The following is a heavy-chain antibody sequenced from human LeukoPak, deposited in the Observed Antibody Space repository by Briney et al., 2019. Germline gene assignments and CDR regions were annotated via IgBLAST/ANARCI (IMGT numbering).Heavy chain of an antibody. V-gene: IGHV1-18*01. D-gene: IGHD3-3*01. CDR1: GYTFTSYG. J-gene: IGHJ4*02. CDR2: ISAYNGNT. CDR3: ARDVYYDFWSGYISH. Sequence: GASVKVSCKASGYTFTSYGISWVRQAPGQGLEWMGWISAYNGNTNYAQKLQGRVTMTTDTSTSTAYMELRSLRSEDTAVYYCARDVYYDFWSGYISHWGQGTLVTVSS.